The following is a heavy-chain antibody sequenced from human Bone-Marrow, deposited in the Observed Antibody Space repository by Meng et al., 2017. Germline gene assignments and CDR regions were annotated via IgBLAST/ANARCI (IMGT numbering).Heavy chain of an antibody. J-gene: IGHJ4*02. V-gene: IGHV4-59*01. Sequence: QVQLQESGPGLVKPSETLSLTCTVSGGSISSYYWSWIRQPPGKGLEWIGYIYYSGSTNYNPSLKSRVTISVDTSKNQFSLKLSSVTAADTAVYYCARFGGHYYDSSGYYKHYWGQGTLVTVSS. D-gene: IGHD3-22*01. CDR1: GGSISSYY. CDR2: IYYSGST. CDR3: ARFGGHYYDSSGYYKHY.